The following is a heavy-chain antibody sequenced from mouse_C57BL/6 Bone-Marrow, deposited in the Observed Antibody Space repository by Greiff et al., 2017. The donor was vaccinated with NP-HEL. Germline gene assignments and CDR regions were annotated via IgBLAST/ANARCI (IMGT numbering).Heavy chain of an antibody. Sequence: QVQLQQSGAELVRPGSSVKLSCKASGYTFTSYWMHWVKQRPIQGLEWIGNIDPSDSETHYNQKFKDKATLTVDKSSSTAYMQLSSLTSEDSAVYYCARWKDGGNYGWFAYWGQGTLVTVSA. D-gene: IGHD2-1*01. CDR2: IDPSDSET. J-gene: IGHJ3*01. CDR3: ARWKDGGNYGWFAY. CDR1: GYTFTSYW. V-gene: IGHV1-52*01.